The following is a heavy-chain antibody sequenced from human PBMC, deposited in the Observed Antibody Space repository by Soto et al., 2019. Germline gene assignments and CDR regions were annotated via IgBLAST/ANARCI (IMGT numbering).Heavy chain of an antibody. CDR1: GFSLRTSGIC. CDR3: ARSTYYDDSSGYGFYYFDY. J-gene: IGHJ4*02. V-gene: IGHV2-70*11. D-gene: IGHD3-22*01. CDR2: IDWDDDE. Sequence: SGPTLVNPTQTLTLTCTFSGFSLRTSGICVSWIRQPPGKALEWLARIDWDDDEYYSTSLKTRLTISKDTSKNQVVLTMTNMDPVDTATYYCARSTYYDDSSGYGFYYFDYWGQGTLVTVSS.